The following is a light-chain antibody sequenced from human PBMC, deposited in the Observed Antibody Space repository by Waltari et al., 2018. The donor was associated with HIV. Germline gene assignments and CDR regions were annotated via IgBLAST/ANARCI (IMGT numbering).Light chain of an antibody. CDR3: LTYVSKTSTWQ. CDR1: DIDIGNYNL. CDR2: DVS. Sequence: QSALPQPASVSGHPGQSVTITCTGTDIDIGNYNLVSSFQQHPGKAPKLLIYDVSKRPSGVSSRFSGSKSGYFASLTISGLLTEDESSYYCLTYVSKTSTWQFGGGTYLTV. J-gene: IGLJ3*02. V-gene: IGLV2-23*02.